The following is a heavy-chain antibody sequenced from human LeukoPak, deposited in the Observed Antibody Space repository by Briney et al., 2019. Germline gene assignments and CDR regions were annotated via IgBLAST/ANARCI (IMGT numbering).Heavy chain of an antibody. CDR1: GFTFSNAW. J-gene: IGHJ4*02. CDR2: IKSKTDGGTT. Sequence: GGSLRLSCAASGFTFSNAWMSWVRQAPGKGLEWVGRIKSKTDGGTTDYAAPVKGRFTISRDDSKSTLYLQMNSLKTEDTAVYYCTTPAAAGIKGCFDYWGQGTLVTVSS. D-gene: IGHD6-13*01. V-gene: IGHV3-15*01. CDR3: TTPAAAGIKGCFDY.